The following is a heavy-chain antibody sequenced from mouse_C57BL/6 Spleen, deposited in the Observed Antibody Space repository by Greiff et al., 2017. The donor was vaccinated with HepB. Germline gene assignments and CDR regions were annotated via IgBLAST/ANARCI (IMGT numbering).Heavy chain of an antibody. CDR2: ISDGGSYT. D-gene: IGHD1-1*01. CDR3: ARDAHYGSSHYYAMDD. J-gene: IGHJ4*01. CDR1: GFTFSSYA. V-gene: IGHV5-4*01. Sequence: EVQVVESGGGLVKPGGSLKLSCAASGFTFSSYAMSWVRQTPEKRLEWIATISDGGSYTYYPDNVKGRFTISRDNSKNNLYLQMSHLKSEDTAMYYCARDAHYGSSHYYAMDDWGKGTSVTVSS.